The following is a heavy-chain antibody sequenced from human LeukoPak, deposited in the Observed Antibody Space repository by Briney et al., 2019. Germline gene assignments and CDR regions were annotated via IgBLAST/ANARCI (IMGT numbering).Heavy chain of an antibody. J-gene: IGHJ4*02. CDR2: IYYSGST. CDR1: GGSISSYY. V-gene: IGHV4-59*08. Sequence: PSETLSLTCTVSGGSISSYYWSWIRQPPWKGLEWIGYIYYSGSTNYNPSLKSRVTISVDTSKNQFSLKLSSVTAADTAVYYCARGYPTTYYFDYWGQGTLVTVSS. D-gene: IGHD5-18*01. CDR3: ARGYPTTYYFDY.